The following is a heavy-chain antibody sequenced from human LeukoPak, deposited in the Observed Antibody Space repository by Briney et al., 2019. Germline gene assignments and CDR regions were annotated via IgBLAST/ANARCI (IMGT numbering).Heavy chain of an antibody. CDR3: ARVWYCSGGSCPPVH. J-gene: IGHJ4*02. Sequence: ASVKVSCKASGYTFTSYDINWVRQATGQGLEWMGWMNPNSGNTGYAQKFQGRVTMTRDTSISTAYMELSRLRSDDTAVYYCARVWYCSGGSCPPVHWGQGTLVTVSS. D-gene: IGHD2-15*01. CDR2: MNPNSGNT. V-gene: IGHV1-8*02. CDR1: GYTFTSYD.